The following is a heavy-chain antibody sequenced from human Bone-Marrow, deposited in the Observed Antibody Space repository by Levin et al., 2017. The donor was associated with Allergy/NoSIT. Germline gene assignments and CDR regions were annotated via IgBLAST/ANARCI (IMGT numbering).Heavy chain of an antibody. V-gene: IGHV3-30*19. CDR3: AKRATPLTFDT. Sequence: GESLKISCAASGYNFHNYGMHWVRQAPGKGLEWVAFISYDGGKKNYADSVKGRFSISRDNSKNTVFLQMNSLTAEDTAVYYCAKRATPLTFDTWGQGTQVTVSS. CDR2: ISYDGGKK. J-gene: IGHJ4*02. CDR1: GYNFHNYG. D-gene: IGHD2-15*01.